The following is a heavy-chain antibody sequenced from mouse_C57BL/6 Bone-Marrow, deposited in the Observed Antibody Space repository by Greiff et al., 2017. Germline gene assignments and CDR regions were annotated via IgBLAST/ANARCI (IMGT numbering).Heavy chain of an antibody. CDR1: GFTFSSYG. Sequence: VQLQQSGGDLVKPGGSLKLSCAASGFTFSSYGMSWVRQTPDQRLEWVATISSGGRYTYYPDSVKGRFTISRDNAKNTLYLQMSSLKSDDTAMYYCASHDGYFYWYFDVWGTGTTVTVSS. CDR3: ASHDGYFYWYFDV. D-gene: IGHD2-3*01. J-gene: IGHJ1*03. V-gene: IGHV5-6*01. CDR2: ISSGGRYT.